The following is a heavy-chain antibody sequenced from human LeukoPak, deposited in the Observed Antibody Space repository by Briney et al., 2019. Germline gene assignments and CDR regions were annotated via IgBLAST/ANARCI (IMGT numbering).Heavy chain of an antibody. D-gene: IGHD3-10*01. Sequence: SETLSLTCGVSGVSLPGYYWSWIRQSPNKGLEWIGEINDLGNTDYNPSLKSRVTISVDTSKTQFSLKLSSVTAADTAVYYCARDIWFGETVRNWFDPWGQGTLVTVSS. CDR3: ARDIWFGETVRNWFDP. CDR1: GVSLPGYY. J-gene: IGHJ5*02. V-gene: IGHV4-34*01. CDR2: INDLGNT.